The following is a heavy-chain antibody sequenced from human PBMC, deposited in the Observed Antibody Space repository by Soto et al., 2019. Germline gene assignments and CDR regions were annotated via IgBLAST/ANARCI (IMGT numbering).Heavy chain of an antibody. CDR1: GGSNNTYY. Sequence: SETLSLTCTVPGGSNNTYYSSWIRQPPGKGLEWSVYIYYSWSTSSNPSRKSRVTISVDTSKNQYSLKLRSVTAADTAVYYRASDRSSGWDQGYGMDVWGQGTTVTVSS. J-gene: IGHJ6*02. V-gene: IGHV4-59*01. CDR2: IYYSWST. CDR3: ASDRSSGWDQGYGMDV. D-gene: IGHD6-19*01.